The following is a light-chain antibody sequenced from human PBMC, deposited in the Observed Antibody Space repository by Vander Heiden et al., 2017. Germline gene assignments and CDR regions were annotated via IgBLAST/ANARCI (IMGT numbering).Light chain of an antibody. V-gene: IGLV1-47*01. Sequence: QSVLTPPPSVSGTPWQRVTISCSGSRSNIGSNYVYWYQQFPGTAAKLLIYRTYQRPSGVPDRFSGATSGTSASLAISGLRSEDEADYFCASWDDSLPEGVFGTGTKVTVL. CDR3: ASWDDSLPEGV. J-gene: IGLJ1*01. CDR2: RTY. CDR1: RSNIGSNY.